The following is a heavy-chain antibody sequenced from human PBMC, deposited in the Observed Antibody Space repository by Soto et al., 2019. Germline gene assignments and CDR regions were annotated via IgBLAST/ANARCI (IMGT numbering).Heavy chain of an antibody. J-gene: IGHJ4*02. CDR1: GDSVSSNSVV. CDR3: ARLVGNSWIDY. V-gene: IGHV6-1*01. Sequence: QVQLQQSGPGLVQPSQTLSLTCAISGDSVSSNSVVWNWIRQSPSRGLEWLGRTYYRSKWYYEYAESVKSRIIINPDTSKNQLSLQLNSVTPEDTGVYYCARLVGNSWIDYWGQGTLVTASS. D-gene: IGHD6-13*01. CDR2: TYYRSKWYY.